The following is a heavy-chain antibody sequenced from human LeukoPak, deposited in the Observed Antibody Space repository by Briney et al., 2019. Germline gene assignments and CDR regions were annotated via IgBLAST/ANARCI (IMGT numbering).Heavy chain of an antibody. Sequence: GGSLRLSCAASGFTFSVYYMSWIRQAPGKGLEWISYITNSGSTIYYADSVKGRFTISRDNAKNSLYLQMNSLRAEDTAVYYCAKVGRDNYNYYYWGQGTLVTVSS. J-gene: IGHJ4*02. CDR3: AKVGRDNYNYYY. CDR1: GFTFSVYY. D-gene: IGHD5-24*01. V-gene: IGHV3-11*01. CDR2: ITNSGSTI.